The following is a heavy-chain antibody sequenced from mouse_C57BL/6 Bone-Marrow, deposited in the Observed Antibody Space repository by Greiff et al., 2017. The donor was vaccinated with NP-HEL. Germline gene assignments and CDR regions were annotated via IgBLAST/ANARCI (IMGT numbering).Heavy chain of an antibody. V-gene: IGHV1-69*01. J-gene: IGHJ2*01. CDR3: ARDLPYGNLGHYVDY. CDR1: GYTFTSYW. D-gene: IGHD2-1*01. Sequence: QVQLQQPGAELVMPGASVKLSCKASGYTFTSYWMHWVKQRPGQGLEWIGEIDPSDSYTNYNQKFKGKSTLTVDKSSSTAYMQLSSLTSEDSAVYYCARDLPYGNLGHYVDYWGQGTTLTVSS. CDR2: IDPSDSYT.